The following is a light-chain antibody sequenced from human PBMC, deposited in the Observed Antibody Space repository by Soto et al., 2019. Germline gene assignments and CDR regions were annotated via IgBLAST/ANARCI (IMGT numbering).Light chain of an antibody. CDR3: CSYAGSSPDV. CDR2: EGS. Sequence: QSALTQPASVSGSPGQSITISCTGTSSDVGSYNLVSWYQQHPGKAPKLMIYEGSKRPSGVSNRFSGSKSGNTASLTISGLQAEDEDDYYCCSYAGSSPDVFGTGTKLTVL. J-gene: IGLJ1*01. V-gene: IGLV2-23*01. CDR1: SSDVGSYNL.